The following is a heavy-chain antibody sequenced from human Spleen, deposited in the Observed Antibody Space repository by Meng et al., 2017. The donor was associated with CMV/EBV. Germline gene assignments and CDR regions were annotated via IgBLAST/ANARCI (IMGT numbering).Heavy chain of an antibody. J-gene: IGHJ3*02. CDR2: ISAYNGNT. V-gene: IGHV1-18*01. D-gene: IGHD4-23*01. CDR1: GYTFTSYG. CDR3: ARLRMVVTLVNAFDI. Sequence: ASVKVSCKASGYTFTSYGISWVRQAPGQGLEWMGWISAYNGNTNYAQKLQGRVTMTTDTSTSTAYMELRSLRSDDTAVYYCARLRMVVTLVNAFDIWGQGTMVTVSS.